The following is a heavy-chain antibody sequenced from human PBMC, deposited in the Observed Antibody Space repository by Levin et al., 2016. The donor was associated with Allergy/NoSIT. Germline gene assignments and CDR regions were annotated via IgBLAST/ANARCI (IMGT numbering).Heavy chain of an antibody. Sequence: SETLSLTCTVSGGSIRNDDYYWSWIRHHPGKGLEWIGYIFHTGSAYYTPSLKSRVTISVDTSKNHFSLNLRSVTAADTAVYYCARFAPRAILDYWGQGTLVTVSS. D-gene: IGHD2-21*01. CDR3: ARFAPRAILDY. V-gene: IGHV4-31*03. J-gene: IGHJ4*02. CDR2: IFHTGSA. CDR1: GGSIRNDDYY.